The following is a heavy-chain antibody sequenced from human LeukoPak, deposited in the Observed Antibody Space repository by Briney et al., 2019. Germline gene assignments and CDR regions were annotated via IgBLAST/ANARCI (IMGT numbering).Heavy chain of an antibody. Sequence: SETLSLTCIVSDGSISSSSYYWGWIRQPPGKGLEWIGNLFYTGETFYNPSLNSRVTISVDTSKSQFSLRLSSVTAADTAVYYCARTDSGRYSYFDYWGQGTLVTVS. CDR2: LFYTGET. CDR3: ARTDSGRYSYFDY. J-gene: IGHJ4*02. V-gene: IGHV4-39*01. CDR1: DGSISSSSYY. D-gene: IGHD1-26*01.